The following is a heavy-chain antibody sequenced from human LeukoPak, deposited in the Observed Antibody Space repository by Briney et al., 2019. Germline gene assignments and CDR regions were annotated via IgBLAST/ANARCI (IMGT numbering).Heavy chain of an antibody. V-gene: IGHV4-30-2*01. J-gene: IGHJ3*01. CDR3: ARAPILSPAFDV. CDR1: GASLSSGDYS. CDR2: IYHSGST. D-gene: IGHD3-10*01. Sequence: PSETLFLTCAVSGASLSSGDYSWSWIRQPPGKDLEWIGYIYHSGSTYYNPSLKSRVTMSLDWSKNQFSLKLSSVTAADTAVYYCARAPILSPAFDVWGQGTMVTVSS.